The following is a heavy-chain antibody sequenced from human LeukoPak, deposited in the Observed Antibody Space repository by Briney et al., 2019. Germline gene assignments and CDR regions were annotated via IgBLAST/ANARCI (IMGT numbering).Heavy chain of an antibody. CDR1: GFTFDDYA. J-gene: IGHJ3*02. Sequence: GGSLRLSCAASGFTFDDYAMHWVRQAPGKALEGVSGISGNSGSIGYADSVKGRFTISRDNAKNSLYLQMNSLRAEDMALYYCAKDGGYYDSSGYYYPGAFDIWGQGTMVTVSS. CDR2: ISGNSGSI. CDR3: AKDGGYYDSSGYYYPGAFDI. V-gene: IGHV3-9*03. D-gene: IGHD3-22*01.